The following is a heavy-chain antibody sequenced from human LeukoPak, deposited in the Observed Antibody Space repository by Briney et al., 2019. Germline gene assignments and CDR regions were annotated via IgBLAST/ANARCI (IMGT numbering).Heavy chain of an antibody. CDR2: IIPIFGTA. J-gene: IGHJ6*02. CDR3: HNSGSYPRYYYYGMDV. CDR1: GGTFSSYA. Sequence: SVKVSCKASGGTFSSYAISWVRQAPGQGLEWMGGIIPIFGTANYAQKFQGRVTITADGSTSTAYMELSSLRSEDTAVYYCHNSGSYPRYYYYGMDVWGQGTTVTVSS. V-gene: IGHV1-69*01. D-gene: IGHD1-26*01.